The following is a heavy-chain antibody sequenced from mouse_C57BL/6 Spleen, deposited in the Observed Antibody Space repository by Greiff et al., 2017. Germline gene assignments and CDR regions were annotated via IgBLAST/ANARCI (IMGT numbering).Heavy chain of an antibody. CDR3: ARRGDYGSSHFDY. V-gene: IGHV14-3*01. CDR1: GFNIKNTY. CDR2: IDPANGNT. J-gene: IGHJ2*01. Sequence: EVQLQQSVAELVRPGASVKLSCTASGFNIKNTYMHWVKQRPEQGLEWIGRIDPANGNTKYAPKFQGKATITADTSSNTAYLQLSSLTSEDTAISCGARRGDYGSSHFDYWGQGTTLTVSS. D-gene: IGHD1-1*01.